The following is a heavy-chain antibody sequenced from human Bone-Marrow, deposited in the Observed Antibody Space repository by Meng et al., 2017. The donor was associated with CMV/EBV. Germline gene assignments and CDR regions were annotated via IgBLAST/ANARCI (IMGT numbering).Heavy chain of an antibody. Sequence: ASVKVSCKASGYTFTSYGISWVRQAPGQGLEWMGWISAYNGNTNYAQKLQGRVTMTTDTSTSTAYMELRSLRSDDTAVYYCAREYRQTYYDFWSGYFHYYGMDVWGQGHTVT. CDR3: AREYRQTYYDFWSGYFHYYGMDV. J-gene: IGHJ6*02. D-gene: IGHD3-3*01. CDR2: ISAYNGNT. CDR1: GYTFTSYG. V-gene: IGHV1-18*01.